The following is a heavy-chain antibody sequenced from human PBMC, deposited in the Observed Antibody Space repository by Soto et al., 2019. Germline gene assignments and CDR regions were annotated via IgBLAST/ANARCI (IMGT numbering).Heavy chain of an antibody. Sequence: QVQLQQWGAGPLRPLETLSLTCGVSGGSFSGYYWAWIRQSPVKGLEWIGEINDRGSINYNPSLKSRASISVETSKNHYSLNLCSVTAADTAVYSCGRESHDIWTGPPLGWYFDLWGRGTLVTVSS. V-gene: IGHV4-34*01. J-gene: IGHJ2*01. CDR3: GRESHDIWTGPPLGWYFDL. CDR1: GGSFSGYY. D-gene: IGHD3-9*01. CDR2: INDRGSI.